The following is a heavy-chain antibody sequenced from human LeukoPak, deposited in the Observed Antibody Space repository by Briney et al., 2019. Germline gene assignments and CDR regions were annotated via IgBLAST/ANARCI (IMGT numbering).Heavy chain of an antibody. CDR2: IWCDGSNK. D-gene: IGHD2-2*01. Sequence: GRSLRLSCAASGFTFSSYGMHWVRQAPGKGLEWVAVIWCDGSNKYYADSVKGRFTISRDNSKNTLYLQMNSLRAEDTAVYYCARGVPAHAHAFDIWGQGTMVTVSS. V-gene: IGHV3-33*01. CDR3: ARGVPAHAHAFDI. J-gene: IGHJ3*02. CDR1: GFTFSSYG.